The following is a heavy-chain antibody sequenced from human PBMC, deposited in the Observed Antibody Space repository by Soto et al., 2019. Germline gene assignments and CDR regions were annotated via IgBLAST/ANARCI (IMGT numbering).Heavy chain of an antibody. CDR2: IYPGDSDT. CDR3: ARIRYFDWLSTLDAFDI. V-gene: IGHV5-51*01. J-gene: IGHJ3*02. D-gene: IGHD3-9*01. CDR1: GYSFTSYW. Sequence: PGESLKISCKGSGYSFTSYWIGWVRQMPGKGLEWMGVIYPGDSDTRYSPSFQGQVTISADKSISTAYLQWSSLKASDTAMYYCARIRYFDWLSTLDAFDIWGQGTMVTVSS.